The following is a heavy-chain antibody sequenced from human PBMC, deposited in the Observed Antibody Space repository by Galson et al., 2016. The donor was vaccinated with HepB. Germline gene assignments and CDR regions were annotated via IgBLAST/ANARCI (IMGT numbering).Heavy chain of an antibody. D-gene: IGHD1-26*01. CDR2: IIPIFVTA. V-gene: IGHV1-69*13. J-gene: IGHJ4*02. CDR1: GHTFSSYA. CDR3: ARGLLGGNTGQFDY. Sequence: SVKVSCKASGHTFSSYAISWVRRAPGQGLEWMGVIIPIFVTANYAQKFQGRVTITADDSTSTAYMELSSLRFEDTAVYYCARGLLGGNTGQFDYWGQGTLVTVAS.